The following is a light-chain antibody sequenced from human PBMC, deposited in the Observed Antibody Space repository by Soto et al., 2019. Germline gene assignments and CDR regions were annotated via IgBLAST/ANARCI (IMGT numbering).Light chain of an antibody. CDR3: QTWGTGILV. Sequence: QSVLTQSPSASASLGASVKLTCALSSGHSSYAIAWHQQQPEKGPRALMKLNSDGSHTRGDGIPDRFSGSSSGAERYLTISGLQYEDEADYYCQTWGTGILVFGGGTKLTVL. CDR1: SGHSSYA. J-gene: IGLJ3*02. CDR2: LNSDGSH. V-gene: IGLV4-69*01.